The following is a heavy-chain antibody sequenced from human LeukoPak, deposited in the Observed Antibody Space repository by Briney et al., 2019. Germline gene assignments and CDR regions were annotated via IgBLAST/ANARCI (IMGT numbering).Heavy chain of an antibody. J-gene: IGHJ4*02. CDR2: IYYSGST. Sequence: PSETLSLTCTVSGGSISSYYWSWIRQPPGKGLEWIGSIYYSGSTYYNPSLKSRVTISLDTSKIQFSLKLTSVTAADTAVYYCVRLWLGERPPDYWGQGTLVTVSS. CDR1: GGSISSYY. CDR3: VRLWLGERPPDY. D-gene: IGHD3-10*01. V-gene: IGHV4-39*07.